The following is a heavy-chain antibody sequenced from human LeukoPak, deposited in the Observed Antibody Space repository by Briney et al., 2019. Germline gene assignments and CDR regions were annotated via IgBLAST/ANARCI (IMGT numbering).Heavy chain of an antibody. CDR3: ARERGDDYGDYVAFDI. V-gene: IGHV3-30-3*01. D-gene: IGHD4-17*01. CDR2: ISYDGRNK. Sequence: GRSLRLSCAASGFTFSSYAMHWVRQAPGKGLEWVAVISYDGRNKYYADSVKGRFTISRDNSKNTLYLQMNSLRAEDTAVYYCARERGDDYGDYVAFDIWGQGTMVTVSS. J-gene: IGHJ3*02. CDR1: GFTFSSYA.